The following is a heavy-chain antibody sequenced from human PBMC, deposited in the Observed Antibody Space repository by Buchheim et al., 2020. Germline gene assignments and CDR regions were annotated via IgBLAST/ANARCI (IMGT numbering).Heavy chain of an antibody. D-gene: IGHD3-22*01. V-gene: IGHV4-34*01. CDR3: ARGYYYDTYGMDV. J-gene: IGHJ6*02. CDR2: INHSGST. Sequence: QVQLQQWGAGLLKPSETLSLTCAVYGGSFSGYYWSWIRQPPGKGLEWIGEINHSGSTNYNPSLKSRVTISVDTSKNQFSLKLSSVTAADTAVYYRARGYYYDTYGMDVWGQGTT. CDR1: GGSFSGYY.